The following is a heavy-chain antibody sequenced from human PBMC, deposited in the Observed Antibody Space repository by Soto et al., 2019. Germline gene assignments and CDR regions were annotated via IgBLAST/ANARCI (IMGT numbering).Heavy chain of an antibody. J-gene: IGHJ4*02. Sequence: SLTCAVYGGAFSGYFWSWSPQPPGKGLEWIGEIFHGGSTNYSPSLKSRVTISVDTSKNQFSLELSSVTAADTAVYYCARPHYDSNTFYYFFDYWGQGTLVTVSS. CDR2: IFHGGST. CDR1: GGAFSGYF. V-gene: IGHV4-34*12. D-gene: IGHD3-22*01. CDR3: ARPHYDSNTFYYFFDY.